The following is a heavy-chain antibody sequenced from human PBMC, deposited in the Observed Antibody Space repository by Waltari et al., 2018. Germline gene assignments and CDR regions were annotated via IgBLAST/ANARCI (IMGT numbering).Heavy chain of an antibody. D-gene: IGHD1-26*01. J-gene: IGHJ4*02. CDR1: GGSIGSGSYY. CDR2: IYTSGSA. V-gene: IGHV4-61*02. CDR3: AVGPAYPTH. Sequence: QVQLQESGPGLVKPSQTLSLTCTVSGGSIGSGSYYWSWIRQPAGKGREWIGRIYTSGSANYNPSLKSRVTISVDTSKNQFSLKLSSVTAADTAVYYCAVGPAYPTHWGQGTLVTVSS.